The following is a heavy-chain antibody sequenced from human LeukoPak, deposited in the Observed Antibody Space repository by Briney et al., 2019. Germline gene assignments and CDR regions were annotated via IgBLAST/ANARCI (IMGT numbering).Heavy chain of an antibody. CDR1: GFTFSSYS. V-gene: IGHV3-21*01. Sequence: GGSLRLSCAASGFTFSSYSMNWVRQAPGKGLEWVSSISSSSYIYYADSVKGRFTISRDNAKNSLYLQMNSLRAEDTAVYYCARDLYSSSPSFDYWGQGTLVTVSS. CDR2: ISSSSYI. D-gene: IGHD6-6*01. J-gene: IGHJ4*02. CDR3: ARDLYSSSPSFDY.